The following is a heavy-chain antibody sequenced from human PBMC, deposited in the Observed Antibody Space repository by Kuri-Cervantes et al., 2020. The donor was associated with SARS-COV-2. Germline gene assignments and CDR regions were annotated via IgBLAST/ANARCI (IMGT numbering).Heavy chain of an antibody. CDR3: ASLGGTSWHDY. CDR2: IKQDGSEK. J-gene: IGHJ4*02. Sequence: GGSLRLSCAASGFTFSTYWMSWVRQAPGKGLEWVANIKQDGSEKYYVDSVKGRFTISRDNAKNSLYLQMNSLRAEDTAVYYCASLGGTSWHDYWGQGTLVTVSS. CDR1: GFTFSTYW. V-gene: IGHV3-7*01. D-gene: IGHD2-2*01.